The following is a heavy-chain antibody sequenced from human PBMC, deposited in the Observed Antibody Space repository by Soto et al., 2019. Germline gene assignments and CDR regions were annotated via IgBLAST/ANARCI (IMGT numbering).Heavy chain of an antibody. Sequence: QLQLQESGSGLVKPSQTLSLTCAVSGGSISSGGYTWNWLRQRPGKGLEWIGYIYHSGSTYYNPSLKTRVTISVDRSTNQFSLNLSSVTAADAAVYFCARDRGWGSPYYCMDVWGQGTTVTVSS. CDR3: ARDRGWGSPYYCMDV. D-gene: IGHD3-16*01. CDR2: IYHSGST. CDR1: GGSISSGGYT. V-gene: IGHV4-30-2*01. J-gene: IGHJ6*02.